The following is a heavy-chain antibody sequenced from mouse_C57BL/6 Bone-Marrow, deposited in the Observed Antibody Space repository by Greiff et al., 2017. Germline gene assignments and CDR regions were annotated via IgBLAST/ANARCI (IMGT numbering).Heavy chain of an antibody. CDR1: GYSFTDYN. D-gene: IGHD2-1*01. V-gene: IGHV1-39*01. Sequence: VQLKESGPELVKPGASVKISCKASGYSFTDYNMNWVKQSTGKSLEWIGVINPNYGTTSYNQKFKGKATLTVDQSSSTAYMQLNSLTSEDSAVYYCAKGIYYGILYYFDYGGQGTTLTVSS. CDR2: INPNYGTT. J-gene: IGHJ2*01. CDR3: AKGIYYGILYYFDY.